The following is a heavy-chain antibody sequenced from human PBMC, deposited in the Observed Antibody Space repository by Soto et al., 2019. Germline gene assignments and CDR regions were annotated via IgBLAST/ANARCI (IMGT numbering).Heavy chain of an antibody. CDR3: ARGAPVWFGELFPYYFDY. CDR1: GGSVSSGSYY. J-gene: IGHJ4*02. Sequence: QVQLQESGPGLVKPSETLSLTCTVSGGSVSSGSYYWSWIRQPPGKGLEWIGYIYYSGSTNYNPSLKSRVTISVDTSKNQFSLKLSSVTAADTAVYYCARGAPVWFGELFPYYFDYWGQGTLVTVSS. CDR2: IYYSGST. D-gene: IGHD3-10*01. V-gene: IGHV4-61*01.